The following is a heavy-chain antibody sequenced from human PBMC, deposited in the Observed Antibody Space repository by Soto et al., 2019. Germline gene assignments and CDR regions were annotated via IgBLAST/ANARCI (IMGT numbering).Heavy chain of an antibody. J-gene: IGHJ6*03. Sequence: QVQLQESGPGLVKPSETLSLTCTVSGGSISSYYWSWIRQPPGKGLEWIGYIYYSGSANYNPSLQSRVTIPVDTSKNQSSLKLSSVTAADTAVYYCARDELGGSVDYYYYMDVWGKGTTVTVSS. CDR2: IYYSGSA. CDR3: ARDELGGSVDYYYYMDV. V-gene: IGHV4-59*01. CDR1: GGSISSYY. D-gene: IGHD1-7*01.